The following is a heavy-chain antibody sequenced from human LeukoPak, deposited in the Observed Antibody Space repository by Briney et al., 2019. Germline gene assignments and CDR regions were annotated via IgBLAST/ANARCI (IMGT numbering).Heavy chain of an antibody. J-gene: IGHJ4*02. V-gene: IGHV3-23*01. CDR3: AKGGPAILYCSSTSCYLY. CDR1: GFTFSSYA. D-gene: IGHD2-2*01. CDR2: ISGSGGST. Sequence: PGGSLRLSCAASGFTFSSYAMSWVRQAPGKGLEWVSAISGSGGSTYYADSVKGRFTISRDNSKNTLYLQMNSLRAEDTAVYYCAKGGPAILYCSSTSCYLYWGQGTLVTVSS.